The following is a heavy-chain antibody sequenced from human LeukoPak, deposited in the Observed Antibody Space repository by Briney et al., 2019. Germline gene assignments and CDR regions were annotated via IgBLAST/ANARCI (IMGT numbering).Heavy chain of an antibody. D-gene: IGHD3-9*01. Sequence: YPGGSLRLSCAASGFTFSSYSMNWVRQAPGKGLEWVANIKQDGSEKYYVDSVKGRFTISRDNAKNSLYLQMNSLRAEDTAVYYCARPELRYFDWSDYYFDYWGQGTLVTVSS. V-gene: IGHV3-7*01. CDR3: ARPELRYFDWSDYYFDY. J-gene: IGHJ4*02. CDR1: GFTFSSYS. CDR2: IKQDGSEK.